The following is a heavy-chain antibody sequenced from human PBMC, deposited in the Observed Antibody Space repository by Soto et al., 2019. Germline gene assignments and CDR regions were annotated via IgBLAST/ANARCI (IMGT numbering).Heavy chain of an antibody. CDR2: IYYSGST. Sequence: SETLSLTCTVSGGSISSGDYYWSWIRQPPGKGLEWIGYIYYSGSTYYNPSLKSRVTISVDTSKNQFSLKLSSVTAAETAVYYCARPRSKTPKPIDCWGQGSLVTVSS. V-gene: IGHV4-30-4*01. CDR1: GGSISSGDYY. J-gene: IGHJ4*02. CDR3: ARPRSKTPKPIDC. D-gene: IGHD2-15*01.